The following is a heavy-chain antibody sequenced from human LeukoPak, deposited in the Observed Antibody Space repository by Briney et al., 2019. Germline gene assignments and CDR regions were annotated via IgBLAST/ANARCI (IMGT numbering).Heavy chain of an antibody. D-gene: IGHD5-18*01. CDR3: AKDKIRRGYSYGTDY. CDR1: GFTFNTYG. J-gene: IGHJ4*02. CDR2: IRYDGSNE. V-gene: IGHV3-30*02. Sequence: GGSLTLSCVASGFTFNTYGMHWVRQAPGKGLEGVAFIRYDGSNEYYIDSVRGRFTISRDDSKNTLYLQIDSLRLEDTAIYYCAKDKIRRGYSYGTDYWGQGTLVTVSS.